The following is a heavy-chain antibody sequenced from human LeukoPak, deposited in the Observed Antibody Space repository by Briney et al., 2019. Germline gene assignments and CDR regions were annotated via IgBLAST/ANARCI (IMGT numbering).Heavy chain of an antibody. J-gene: IGHJ4*02. V-gene: IGHV4-39*07. Sequence: SETLSLTCTVSGGSISSSSYYWGWIRQPPGKGLEWIGSIYYSGSTYYNPSLKSRVTISVDTSKNQFSLKLSSVTAADTAVYYCARSGQAARQRNFDYWGQGTLVTVSS. CDR2: IYYSGST. D-gene: IGHD6-6*01. CDR3: ARSGQAARQRNFDY. CDR1: GGSISSSSYY.